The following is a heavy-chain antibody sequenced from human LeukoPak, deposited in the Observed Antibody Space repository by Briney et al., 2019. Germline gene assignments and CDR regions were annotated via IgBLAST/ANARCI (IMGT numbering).Heavy chain of an antibody. Sequence: GGSLRLSCAASGFTFSSYAMSWVRQAPGKGLEWVSAISGSGGSTYYADSVKGRFTISRDSSKNTLYLQMNSLRAEDTAVYYCAKDTVDDFWSGYYKDWFDPWGQGTLVTVSS. D-gene: IGHD3-3*01. CDR2: ISGSGGST. CDR1: GFTFSSYA. CDR3: AKDTVDDFWSGYYKDWFDP. V-gene: IGHV3-23*01. J-gene: IGHJ5*02.